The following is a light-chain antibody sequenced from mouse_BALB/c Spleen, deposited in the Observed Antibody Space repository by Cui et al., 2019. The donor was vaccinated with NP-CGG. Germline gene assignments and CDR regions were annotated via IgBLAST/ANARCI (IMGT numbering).Light chain of an antibody. V-gene: IGLV1*01. CDR3: TLWYSNHWV. Sequence: QAFVTQESSLTTSPGETVTLTGRSSTGAVTTNNYANWVQEKPDHLFTGLIGGTNNRAPGVPARFSGSLIGDKAALTITGAQTEDEAIYFCTLWYSNHWVFGGGTKLTVL. J-gene: IGLJ1*01. CDR1: TGAVTTNNY. CDR2: GTN.